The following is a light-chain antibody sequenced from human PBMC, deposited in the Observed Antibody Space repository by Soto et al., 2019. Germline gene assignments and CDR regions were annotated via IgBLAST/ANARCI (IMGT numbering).Light chain of an antibody. J-gene: IGLJ1*01. V-gene: IGLV1-47*01. Sequence: QSVLTQPPSASGTPGQRVTISCSGSSSNIGSNYVYWYQQLPGTASKLLIYRNNQRPSGVPDRSSGSKSGTSASLAISGLRSEDEADYYCAAWDDSLSALYVFGTGTKVTVL. CDR1: SSNIGSNY. CDR3: AAWDDSLSALYV. CDR2: RNN.